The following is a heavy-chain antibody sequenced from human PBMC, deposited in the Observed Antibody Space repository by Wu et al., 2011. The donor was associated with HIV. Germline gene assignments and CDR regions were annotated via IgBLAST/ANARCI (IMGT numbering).Heavy chain of an antibody. Sequence: QVQLVQSGAEVKKPGSSVKVSCKASGATFSSYAISWVRQAPGQGLEWMGRIVPTSGTANYAHKFLGRVTVTTDKSATTTYLELDRLRSEDTAVYYCAREYGSGSYSVNWFDPWGQGTLVTVSS. V-gene: IGHV1-69*06. CDR1: GATFSSYA. J-gene: IGHJ5*02. D-gene: IGHD3-10*01. CDR3: AREYGSGSYSVNWFDP. CDR2: IVPTSGTA.